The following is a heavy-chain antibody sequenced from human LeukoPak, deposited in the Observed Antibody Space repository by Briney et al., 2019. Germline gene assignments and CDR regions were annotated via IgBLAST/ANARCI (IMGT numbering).Heavy chain of an antibody. CDR2: ISGSGGST. CDR3: AKGGSGWYEGYFQH. V-gene: IGHV3-23*01. D-gene: IGHD6-19*01. CDR1: GFTFSSYA. Sequence: GGSLRLPCAASGFTFSSYAMSWVRQAPGKGLEWVSAISGSGGSTYYADSVKGRFTISRDNSKNTLYLQMNSLRAEDTAVYYCAKGGSGWYEGYFQHWGQGTLVTVSS. J-gene: IGHJ1*01.